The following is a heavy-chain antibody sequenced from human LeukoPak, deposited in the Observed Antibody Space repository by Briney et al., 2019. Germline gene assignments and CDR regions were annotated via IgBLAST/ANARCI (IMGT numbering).Heavy chain of an antibody. CDR3: ARAEVFWGYGANAFDI. V-gene: IGHV1-46*01. CDR1: GSPFTSYY. J-gene: IGHJ3*02. Sequence: ASVKLSCKASGSPFTSYYMHWMRQAPGQGLEWMGIINLSGGSTSYAQKFQGRVTMTRDMSTSTVYMELSSLRSEDTAVYYCARAEVFWGYGANAFDIWGQGTMVTVSS. D-gene: IGHD4-17*01. CDR2: INLSGGST.